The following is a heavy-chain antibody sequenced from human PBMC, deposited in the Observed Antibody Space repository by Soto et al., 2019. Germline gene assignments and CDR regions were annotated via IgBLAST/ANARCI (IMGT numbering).Heavy chain of an antibody. CDR3: ARGGYVNYYHLMDV. J-gene: IGHJ6*02. CDR1: GYTFTSYG. V-gene: IGHV1-18*01. Sequence: QVQLVQSGGEVKKPGASVKLSCTASGYTFTSYGISWVRQDPGQGLEWMGWISAYNGKTNYAQNVQGRVTMTTDTSTRKAYRGLRSLRSDDTAGYYCARGGYVNYYHLMDVGGQGTTVTVYS. D-gene: IGHD5-12*01. CDR2: ISAYNGKT.